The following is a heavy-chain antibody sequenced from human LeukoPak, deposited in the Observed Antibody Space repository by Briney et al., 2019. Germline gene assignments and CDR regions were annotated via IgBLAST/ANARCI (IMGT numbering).Heavy chain of an antibody. J-gene: IGHJ6*02. V-gene: IGHV3-23*01. Sequence: PGGSLRLSCAAFGFTFSSYAMSWVRQAPGKGLEWVSAISGSGGSTYYADSVKGRFTISRDNSKNTLYLQMNSLRAEDTAVYYCAKVLNSGWPRDYYYYGMDVWGQGTTVTVSS. CDR2: ISGSGGST. D-gene: IGHD6-19*01. CDR3: AKVLNSGWPRDYYYYGMDV. CDR1: GFTFSSYA.